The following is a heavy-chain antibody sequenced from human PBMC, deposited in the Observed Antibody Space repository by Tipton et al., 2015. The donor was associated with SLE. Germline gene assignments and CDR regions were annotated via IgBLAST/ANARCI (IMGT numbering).Heavy chain of an antibody. CDR1: GYTFTTYG. Sequence: QLVQSGAEVKKPGASVKVSCKASGYTFTTYGISWVRQAPGQGLEWMGWISAYYGYTHYAQNLQGRVTLTTDTATATAYMELRSLRSDDTAVYYCALGILTGYSLDYWGQGTLVTVSS. CDR3: ALGILTGYSLDY. J-gene: IGHJ4*02. CDR2: ISAYYGYT. D-gene: IGHD3-9*01. V-gene: IGHV1-18*01.